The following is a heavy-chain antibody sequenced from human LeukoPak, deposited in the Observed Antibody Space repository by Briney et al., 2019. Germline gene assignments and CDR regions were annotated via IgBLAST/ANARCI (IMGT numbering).Heavy chain of an antibody. J-gene: IGHJ3*02. CDR2: MNPNSGNT. D-gene: IGHD1-26*01. V-gene: IGHV1-8*03. Sequence: ASVKVSCKASGYTFTTYDINWVRQATGQGLEWTGWMNPNSGNTGYAQKFQGRVTITRNTSISTAYMELSSLRSEDTAVYYCARELGYGMSGIYYGLHDAFDIWGQGTMVTVSS. CDR3: ARELGYGMSGIYYGLHDAFDI. CDR1: GYTFTTYD.